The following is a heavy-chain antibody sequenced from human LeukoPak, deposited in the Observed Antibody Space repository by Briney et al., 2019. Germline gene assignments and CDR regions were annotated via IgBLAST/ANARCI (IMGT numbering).Heavy chain of an antibody. V-gene: IGHV1-8*02. CDR3: ARGGGYSYGYGYYFDY. D-gene: IGHD5-18*01. CDR2: MNPNSANT. CDR1: GYTFTSYG. Sequence: ASVKVSCKASGYTFTSYGISWVRQAPGQGLEWMGWMNPNSANTGYAQKFQGRVTMTRDTSISTAYMELSSLRSEDTAVYYCARGGGYSYGYGYYFDYWGQGTLVTVSS. J-gene: IGHJ4*02.